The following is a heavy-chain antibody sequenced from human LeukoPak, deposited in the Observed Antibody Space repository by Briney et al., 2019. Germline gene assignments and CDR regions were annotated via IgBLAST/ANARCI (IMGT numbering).Heavy chain of an antibody. J-gene: IGHJ4*02. D-gene: IGHD3-10*01. CDR3: ARDLSGGGLDY. V-gene: IGHV3-33*01. CDR2: IWFDGSNK. Sequence: GGSLRLSCAASGFTFSTHGMHWVRQAPGXGLEWVAVIWFDGSNKYYVDSVKGRFTISRDNSKNTLYLQMGSLRAEDMAVYYCARDLSGGGLDYWGQGTLVTVSS. CDR1: GFTFSTHG.